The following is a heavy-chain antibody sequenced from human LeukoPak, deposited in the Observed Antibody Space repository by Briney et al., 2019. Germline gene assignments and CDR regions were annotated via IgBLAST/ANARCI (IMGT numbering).Heavy chain of an antibody. CDR2: MNPNSGNT. CDR3: AKSGRVGVVVAATQYY. D-gene: IGHD2-15*01. Sequence: ASVKVSCKASGYTFTSYDINWVRQATGQGLEWMGWMNPNSGNTGYAQKFQGRVTMTRNTSISTAYMELSSLRSEDTAVYYCAKSGRVGVVVAATQYYWGQGTLVTVSS. CDR1: GYTFTSYD. J-gene: IGHJ4*02. V-gene: IGHV1-8*01.